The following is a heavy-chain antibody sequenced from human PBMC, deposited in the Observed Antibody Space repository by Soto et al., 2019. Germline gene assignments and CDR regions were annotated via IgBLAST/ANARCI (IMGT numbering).Heavy chain of an antibody. Sequence: GASGRVSCKASGYTLTSYDINWVRQATGQGFEYLGWMNPNSGNTGYVKKFQGRVTMTRDTSMSTAYMELGSLRSEDTAVYYGARGINYGDHSRWFDPWGPGTLVTVSS. V-gene: IGHV1-8*01. D-gene: IGHD4-17*01. CDR1: GYTLTSYD. J-gene: IGHJ5*02. CDR2: MNPNSGNT. CDR3: ARGINYGDHSRWFDP.